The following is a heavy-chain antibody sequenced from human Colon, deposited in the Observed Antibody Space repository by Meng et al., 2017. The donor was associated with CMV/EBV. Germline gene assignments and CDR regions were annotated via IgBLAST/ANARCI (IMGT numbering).Heavy chain of an antibody. Sequence: SETLSLTCTVSGGSLRSAAYFWSWIRQPPGKGLEWIGYMYYSGSTNYNPSLKSRVTISVDTSKNQFSLKLRSVTAADTAVYYCARDLRYQMVGGWFDPWGQGTLVTVSS. CDR3: ARDLRYQMVGGWFDP. CDR2: MYYSGST. J-gene: IGHJ5*02. CDR1: GGSLRSAAYF. D-gene: IGHD2-2*01. V-gene: IGHV4-61*08.